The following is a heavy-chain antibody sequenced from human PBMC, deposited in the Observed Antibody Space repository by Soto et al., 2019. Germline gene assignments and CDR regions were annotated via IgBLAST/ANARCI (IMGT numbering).Heavy chain of an antibody. CDR2: VYPGDSDI. J-gene: IGHJ4*02. V-gene: IGHV5-51*01. Sequence: GESLKISCKASGYKFTWDWIGWVRQMPGKGLELMGVVYPGDSDIRYSPSFQGLVIISADKSITTAYLQWSSLKASDTAMYDCTRSEQLYTFDSWGQGTLVTVSS. CDR3: TRSEQLYTFDS. D-gene: IGHD6-6*01. CDR1: GYKFTWDW.